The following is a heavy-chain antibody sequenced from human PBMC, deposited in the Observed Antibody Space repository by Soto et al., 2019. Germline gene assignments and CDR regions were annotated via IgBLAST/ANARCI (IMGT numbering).Heavy chain of an antibody. CDR3: ARDYYDSSGYAYYFDY. CDR1: GGTFSSYA. J-gene: IGHJ4*02. CDR2: IIPIFGTA. V-gene: IGHV1-69*01. Sequence: QVQLVQSGAEVKKPGSSVKVSCKASGGTFSSYAISWVRQAPGQGLEWMGGIIPIFGTANYAQKFQGRVTITADESTSTAYMELSSLRSEDTALYYCARDYYDSSGYAYYFDYWGQGTLVTVSS. D-gene: IGHD3-22*01.